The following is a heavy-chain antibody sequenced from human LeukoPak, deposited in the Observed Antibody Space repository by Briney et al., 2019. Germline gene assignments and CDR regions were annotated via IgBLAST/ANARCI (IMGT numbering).Heavy chain of an antibody. CDR3: ARENSGSYYQFDY. Sequence: GGSLRLSCAASGFTFSTYTMNWVRQAPGKGLEWVSYITTTSTTKLYADSVRGRFTISRDNAKNSLYLQMNSLRAEDTAVYYCARENSGSYYQFDYWGQGTLVTVSS. J-gene: IGHJ4*02. CDR2: ITTTSTTK. D-gene: IGHD1-26*01. CDR1: GFTFSTYT. V-gene: IGHV3-48*01.